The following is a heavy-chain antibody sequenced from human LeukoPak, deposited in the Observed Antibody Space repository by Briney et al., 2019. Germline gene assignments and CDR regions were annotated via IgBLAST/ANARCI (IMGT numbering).Heavy chain of an antibody. Sequence: GGSLRLSCAASGFTFSSYGMHWVRQAPGKGLEWVAVIWYDGSNKYYADSVKGRFTISRDNSKNTLYLQMNSLRAEDTAVYYCAKAMVRGFTSVSAFDYWGQGTLVTVSS. J-gene: IGHJ4*02. CDR1: GFTFSSYG. D-gene: IGHD3-10*01. CDR3: AKAMVRGFTSVSAFDY. V-gene: IGHV3-33*06. CDR2: IWYDGSNK.